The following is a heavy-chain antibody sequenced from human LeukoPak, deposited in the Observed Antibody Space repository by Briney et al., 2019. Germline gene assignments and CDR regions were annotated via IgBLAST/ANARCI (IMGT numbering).Heavy chain of an antibody. CDR1: GFSFNNYT. V-gene: IGHV3-30-3*01. D-gene: IGHD6-19*01. J-gene: IGHJ4*02. Sequence: PGGSLRLSCAASGFSFNNYTMHWVRQARGKGVEWVALISYDGNNRYYTDCVKGRFTVSRDSSNNTLYLQINSLRAEDAALYYCTTPRDSGWYNHWGQGTLVTVSS. CDR2: ISYDGNNR. CDR3: TTPRDSGWYNH.